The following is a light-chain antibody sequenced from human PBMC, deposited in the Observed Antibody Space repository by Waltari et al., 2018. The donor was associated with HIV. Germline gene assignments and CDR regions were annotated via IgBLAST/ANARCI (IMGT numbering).Light chain of an antibody. CDR2: SND. CDR3: ATWDDSLDGPM. CDR1: ISDIGSNT. Sequence: QSVLTQPPSASGTPGQRVTIPCSGTISDIGSNTVNWYQQPPGTAPKLLIYSNDQRPSGVPDRFSGSKSGTSASLAISGLRSEDEADYYCATWDDSLDGPMFGGGTKLTVL. J-gene: IGLJ3*02. V-gene: IGLV1-44*01.